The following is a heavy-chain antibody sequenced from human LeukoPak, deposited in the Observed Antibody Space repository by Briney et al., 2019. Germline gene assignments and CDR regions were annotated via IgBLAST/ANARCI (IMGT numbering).Heavy chain of an antibody. V-gene: IGHV1-46*01. CDR1: GYTFTSYY. CDR2: INPSGGST. Sequence: GASVKVSCKASGYTFTSYYMHWVRQAPGQGLEWMGIINPSGGSTSYAQKFQGRVTMTRDMSTSTAYMELRSLRSDDTAVYYCARAYYDFFTATRALDYWGQGTLVTVSS. D-gene: IGHD3-3*01. CDR3: ARAYYDFFTATRALDY. J-gene: IGHJ4*02.